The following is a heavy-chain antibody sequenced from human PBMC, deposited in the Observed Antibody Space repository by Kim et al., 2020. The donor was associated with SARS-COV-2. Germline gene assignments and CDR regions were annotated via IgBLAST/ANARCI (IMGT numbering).Heavy chain of an antibody. J-gene: IGHJ4*02. CDR3: ARGIVGANYYFDY. Sequence: GGSLRLSCAASGFNFSDYYMSWIRQAPGKGLEWVSYISSSSIYTDYADSVKGRFTISRDNAKNSLYLQMNSLRAEDTAVYYCARGIVGANYYFDYWGQGTLVTVSS. V-gene: IGHV3-11*06. CDR2: ISSSSIYT. D-gene: IGHD1-26*01. CDR1: GFNFSDYY.